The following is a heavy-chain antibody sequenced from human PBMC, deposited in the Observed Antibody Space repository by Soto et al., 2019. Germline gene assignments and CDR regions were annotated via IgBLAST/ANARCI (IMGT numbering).Heavy chain of an antibody. V-gene: IGHV3-30-3*01. CDR3: ARDGATTVTTVYYYYGMDV. CDR2: ISYDGSNK. J-gene: IGHJ6*02. Sequence: PGGSLRLSCAASGFTFSSYAMRWVRQAPGKGLEWVAVISYDGSNKYYADSVKGRFTISRDNSKNTLYLQMNSLRAEDTAVYYCARDGATTVTTVYYYYGMDVWGQGTTVTVSS. D-gene: IGHD4-4*01. CDR1: GFTFSSYA.